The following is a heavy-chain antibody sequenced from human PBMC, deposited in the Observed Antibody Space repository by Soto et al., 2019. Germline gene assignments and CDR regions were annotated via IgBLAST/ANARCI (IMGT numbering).Heavy chain of an antibody. CDR1: GYTFTSYD. CDR2: MNPNSGNT. V-gene: IGHV1-8*01. Sequence: GASVKVSCKASGYTFTSYDINWVRQATGQGLEWMGWMNPNSGNTGYAQKFQGRVTMTRNTSISTAYMELSNLRSEDTAVYDCARLKSYYYYMDFWGKGTTVTVSS. J-gene: IGHJ6*03. CDR3: ARLKSYYYYMDF.